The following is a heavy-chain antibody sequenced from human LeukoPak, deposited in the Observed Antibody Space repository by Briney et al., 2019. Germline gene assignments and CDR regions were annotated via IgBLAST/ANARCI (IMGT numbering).Heavy chain of an antibody. CDR2: ISSGSRYI. Sequence: GGSLRLSCAASGFTFSNYSMHWVRQAPGKGLEWVSSISSGSRYIYYADSVKGRFTISRDNAKNSLLLQMNSLRAEDTAVYYCASPIAARNDFDYWGQGTLVTVSS. V-gene: IGHV3-21*01. CDR1: GFTFSNYS. D-gene: IGHD6-6*01. CDR3: ASPIAARNDFDY. J-gene: IGHJ4*02.